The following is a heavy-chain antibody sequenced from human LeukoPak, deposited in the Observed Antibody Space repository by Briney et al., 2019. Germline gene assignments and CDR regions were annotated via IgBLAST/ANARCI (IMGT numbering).Heavy chain of an antibody. CDR2: IKQDGGET. Sequence: GGSLRLSCVASDFIFSSYWMTWVRQAPGKGLEWVANIKQDGGETYYVGSVKGRFTISRDNAQNSLYLQMNSLRAEDTAVYYCAKDRRVDGMDVWGQGTTVTVSS. D-gene: IGHD1-26*01. V-gene: IGHV3-7*01. J-gene: IGHJ6*02. CDR3: AKDRRVDGMDV. CDR1: DFIFSSYW.